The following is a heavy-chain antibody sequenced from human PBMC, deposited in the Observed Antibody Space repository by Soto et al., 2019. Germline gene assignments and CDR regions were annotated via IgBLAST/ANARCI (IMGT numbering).Heavy chain of an antibody. CDR1: RRGGNY. CDR2: IYYSGSS. D-gene: IGHD3-22*01. Sequence: RRGGNYWCWIRHQPEKGLEWIAYIYYSGSSYYNPSLKSRITISVDTSKNQFSLKLSSVTAADTAVYYCARYTSAHSDNNRGVDYWGQGALVSVS. J-gene: IGHJ4*02. V-gene: IGHV4-31*02. CDR3: ARYTSAHSDNNRGVDY.